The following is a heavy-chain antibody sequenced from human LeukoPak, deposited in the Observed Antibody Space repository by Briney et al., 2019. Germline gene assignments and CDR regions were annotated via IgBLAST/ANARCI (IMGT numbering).Heavy chain of an antibody. CDR2: ISSGSSTI. Sequence: PGGSLRLSCAVSGFTFSSYSMSWVRQAPGKGLEWVSYISSGSSTIYHAPSVKGRFTISRDNAENSLYLQMNSLRAEDTAVYYCARSSVYAYFDYWGQGTLVTVSS. CDR1: GFTFSSYS. J-gene: IGHJ4*02. V-gene: IGHV3-48*01. CDR3: ARSSVYAYFDY. D-gene: IGHD3-16*02.